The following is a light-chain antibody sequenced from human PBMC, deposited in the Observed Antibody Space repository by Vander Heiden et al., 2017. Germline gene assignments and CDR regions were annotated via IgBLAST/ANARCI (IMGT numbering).Light chain of an antibody. CDR2: DVS. J-gene: IGLJ1*01. CDR1: SSDVGGYNY. Sequence: QSALTQPASVSGSPGHSITIACTGTSSDVGGYNYVSWYQQHPGKAPKLMIYDVSKRPSGVSNRFSGSKSGNTASLTISGLQAEDEADYYCSSYTSSSTLVFGTGTKVTVL. V-gene: IGLV2-14*03. CDR3: SSYTSSSTLV.